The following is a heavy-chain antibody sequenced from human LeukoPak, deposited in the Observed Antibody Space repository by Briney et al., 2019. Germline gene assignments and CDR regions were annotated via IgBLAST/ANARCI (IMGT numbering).Heavy chain of an antibody. J-gene: IGHJ4*02. D-gene: IGHD3-16*01. CDR1: GFTFTNSA. CDR2: IYIGGST. Sequence: PGGCLRLSCAASGFTFTNSAMTWVRQAPGKGLEWVSTIYIGGSTYYADSVKGRFTISRDNSKNTLYLQMNSLRAEDTAVYYCAKLGLELGGGYWGQGALVTVSS. V-gene: IGHV3-23*01. CDR3: AKLGLELGGGY.